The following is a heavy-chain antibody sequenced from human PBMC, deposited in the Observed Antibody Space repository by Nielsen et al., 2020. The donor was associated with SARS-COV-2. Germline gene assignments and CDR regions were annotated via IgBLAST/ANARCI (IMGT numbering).Heavy chain of an antibody. Sequence: GESLKISCAASGFTFSSYAMSWVRQAPGKGLEWVSAISGSGGSTYYADSVKGRFTISRDNAKNSLYLQMNSLRAEDTAVYYCASQPDRFDPWGQGTLVTVSS. CDR1: GFTFSSYA. CDR3: ASQPDRFDP. J-gene: IGHJ5*02. D-gene: IGHD1-14*01. V-gene: IGHV3-23*01. CDR2: ISGSGGST.